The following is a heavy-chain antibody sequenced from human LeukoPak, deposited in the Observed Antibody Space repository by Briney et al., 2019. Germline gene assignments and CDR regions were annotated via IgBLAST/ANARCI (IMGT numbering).Heavy chain of an antibody. V-gene: IGHV3-64*01. J-gene: IGHJ4*02. CDR2: INTDGGTT. Sequence: GGSLRLSCAASGFTFSTFAMQWVRQAPERGLEYVSGINTDGGTTYYANSVEGRFTISRDNPKNTLYHQMGSLRVEDTAVYYCARDGVATNDYWGQGILVTVSS. CDR3: ARDGVATNDY. D-gene: IGHD5-24*01. CDR1: GFTFSTFA.